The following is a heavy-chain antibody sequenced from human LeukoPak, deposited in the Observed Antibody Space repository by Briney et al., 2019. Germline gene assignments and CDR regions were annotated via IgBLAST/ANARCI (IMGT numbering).Heavy chain of an antibody. Sequence: GGPLRLSCAPSGFTLSIYGVHCVRQAPHEGVVWVAVISYDGSNKYYADSVKGRFTISRDNSKNTLYLQMTSLRAEDTAVYYCTKDLEGFSSGQDSWGQGTLVTVSS. CDR3: TKDLEGFSSGQDS. J-gene: IGHJ4*02. V-gene: IGHV3-30*18. D-gene: IGHD6-25*01. CDR1: GFTLSIYG. CDR2: ISYDGSNK.